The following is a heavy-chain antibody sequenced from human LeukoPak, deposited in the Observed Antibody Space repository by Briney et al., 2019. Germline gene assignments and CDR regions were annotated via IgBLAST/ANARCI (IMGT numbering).Heavy chain of an antibody. V-gene: IGHV4-39*07. CDR3: ARGSGGGRKQLPRD. CDR1: GGSISSSSYY. CDR2: IYYSGST. D-gene: IGHD6-13*01. J-gene: IGHJ4*02. Sequence: PSETLSLTCTVSGGSISSSSYYWGWIRQPPGKGLEWIGSIYYSGSTYYNPSLKSRVTISVDTSKNQFSLKLSSVTAADTAVYYCARGSGGGRKQLPRDWGQGTLVTVSS.